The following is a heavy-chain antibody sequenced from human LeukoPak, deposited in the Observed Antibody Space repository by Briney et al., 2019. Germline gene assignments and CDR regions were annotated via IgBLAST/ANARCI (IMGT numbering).Heavy chain of an antibody. J-gene: IGHJ4*02. V-gene: IGHV3-74*01. CDR2: INSDGSST. CDR3: ARGSYIYGYVFDY. D-gene: IGHD5-18*01. Sequence: GGSLRLSCAASGFTFGSYWMHWVRQAPGKGLVWVSRINSDGSSTSYADSVKGRFTISRDNVKNTLYLQMNSLRAEDTAVYYCARGSYIYGYVFDYWGQGTLVTVSS. CDR1: GFTFGSYW.